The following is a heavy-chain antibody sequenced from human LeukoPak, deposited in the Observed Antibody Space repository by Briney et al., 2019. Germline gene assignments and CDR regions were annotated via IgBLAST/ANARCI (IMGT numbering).Heavy chain of an antibody. CDR1: GFTFSSYE. CDR3: ARQGVAGYFDY. J-gene: IGHJ4*02. D-gene: IGHD6-19*01. Sequence: LRLSCAASGFTFSSYEMNWFRQAPGKGLERVGEINHSGSTNYNPSLKSRVTISVDTSKNQFSLKLSSVTAADTAVYYCARQGVAGYFDYWGQGTLVTVSS. V-gene: IGHV4-34*01. CDR2: INHSGST.